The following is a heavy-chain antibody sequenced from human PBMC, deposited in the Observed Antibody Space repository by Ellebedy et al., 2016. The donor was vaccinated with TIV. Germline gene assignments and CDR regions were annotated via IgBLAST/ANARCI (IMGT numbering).Heavy chain of an antibody. CDR2: ISSSGGST. Sequence: GESLKISCVASGFTFSSYAMSWVRQAPGKGLEWIAAISSSGGSTYYADSVKGRFTISRDNAKNSLYLQMNSLTAEDTAVYYCARDFRGSSWSTPFDYWGQGTLVTVSS. CDR3: ARDFRGSSWSTPFDY. J-gene: IGHJ4*02. D-gene: IGHD6-13*01. V-gene: IGHV3-23*01. CDR1: GFTFSSYA.